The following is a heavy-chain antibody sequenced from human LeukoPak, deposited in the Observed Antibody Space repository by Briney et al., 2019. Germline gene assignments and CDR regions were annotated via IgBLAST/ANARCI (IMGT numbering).Heavy chain of an antibody. CDR1: GFTFKNHG. CDR2: ASSDEINQ. J-gene: IGHJ4*02. V-gene: IGHV3-30*03. D-gene: IGHD3-22*01. Sequence: GGSLRLSCVVSGFTFKNHGLHWVRQAQGKGLEWVAVASSDEINQNYADSVKGRFIISRDNSRNTLHLQMNNLKTEDTAFYYCAAFITTKLDYWGQGILVTVSS. CDR3: AAFITTKLDY.